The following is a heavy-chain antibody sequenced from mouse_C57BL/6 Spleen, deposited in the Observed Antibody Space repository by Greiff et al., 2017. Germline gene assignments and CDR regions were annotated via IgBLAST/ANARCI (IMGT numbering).Heavy chain of an antibody. D-gene: IGHD1-1*01. CDR2: IHPNSGST. CDR1: GYTFTSYW. J-gene: IGHJ1*03. CDR3: ARKIITTVNWYFDV. V-gene: IGHV1-64*01. Sequence: QVQLKQSGAELVKPGASVKLSCKASGYTFTSYWMHWVKQRPGQGLEWIGMIHPNSGSTNYNEKFKSKATLTVDKSSSTAYMQLSSLTSEDSAVYYCARKIITTVNWYFDVWGTGTTVTVSS.